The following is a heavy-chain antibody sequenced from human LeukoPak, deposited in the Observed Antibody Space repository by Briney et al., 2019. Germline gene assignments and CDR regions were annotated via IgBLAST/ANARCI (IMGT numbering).Heavy chain of an antibody. D-gene: IGHD4-11*01. J-gene: IGHJ4*02. V-gene: IGHV3-23*01. Sequence: GGSLRLSCAASGFTFSSYAMSWVRQAPGKGLEWVSAISGDGTETFYADSVKGRFTISRDNSKNTHYLQMSSLRAEDTGIYYCAKGGHYSFFDYWGQGTLVTVSS. CDR1: GFTFSSYA. CDR2: ISGDGTET. CDR3: AKGGHYSFFDY.